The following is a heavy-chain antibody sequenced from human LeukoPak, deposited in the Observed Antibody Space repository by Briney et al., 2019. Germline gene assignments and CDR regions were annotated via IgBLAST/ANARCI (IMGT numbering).Heavy chain of an antibody. CDR1: GYTFTSYY. CDR3: ARVGAFYGDLDY. Sequence: ASVKVSCTASGYTFTSYYMHWVRQAPGQGLEWMGIINPSGGSTSYAQKFQGRVTMTRDMSTSTVYMELSSLRSEDTAVYYCARVGAFYGDLDYWGQGTLVTVSS. CDR2: INPSGGST. V-gene: IGHV1-46*01. D-gene: IGHD4-17*01. J-gene: IGHJ4*02.